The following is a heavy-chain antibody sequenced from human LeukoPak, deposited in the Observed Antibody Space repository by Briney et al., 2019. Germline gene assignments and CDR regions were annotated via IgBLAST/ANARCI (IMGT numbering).Heavy chain of an antibody. CDR2: ISGSGGST. CDR3: AKGHSYYYDSSGQ. CDR1: GFTFSSYA. J-gene: IGHJ4*02. Sequence: GGSLRLSCAASGFTFSSYAMSWVRRAPGKGLEWVSAISGSGGSTYYADSVKGRFTISRDNSKNTLYLQMNSLRAEDTAVYYCAKGHSYYYDSSGQWGQGTLVTVSS. V-gene: IGHV3-23*01. D-gene: IGHD3-22*01.